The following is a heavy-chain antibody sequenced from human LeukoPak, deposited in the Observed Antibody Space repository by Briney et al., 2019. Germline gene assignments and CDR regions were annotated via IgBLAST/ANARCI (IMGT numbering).Heavy chain of an antibody. Sequence: GGSLRLSCAASGFTFSDYYMSWIRQAPGKGLEWVSYISSSGSTIYYADSVKGRFTISRDNAKNSLYLQMNSLRAEDTALYYCAASAYYVAAADAYWGQGTLVTVSS. CDR1: GFTFSDYY. CDR3: AASAYYVAAADAY. CDR2: ISSSGSTI. D-gene: IGHD3-3*01. V-gene: IGHV3-11*01. J-gene: IGHJ4*02.